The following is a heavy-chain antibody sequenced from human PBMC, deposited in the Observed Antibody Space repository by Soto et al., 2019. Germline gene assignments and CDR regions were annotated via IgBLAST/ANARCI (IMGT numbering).Heavy chain of an antibody. CDR1: GFTFVDYA. CDR3: AKDHGGGTYFFYTYMDV. J-gene: IGHJ6*03. Sequence: EVQLVESGGGLIQPGRSLRLSCAASGFTFVDYAMHWVRQPPGKGLEWVSTISWNSGSISYADSVRGRFTISRDNAKNALYLQMNSLRVEDTALYYCAKDHGGGTYFFYTYMDVWGKGTRVTVS. CDR2: ISWNSGSI. D-gene: IGHD3-16*01. V-gene: IGHV3-9*01.